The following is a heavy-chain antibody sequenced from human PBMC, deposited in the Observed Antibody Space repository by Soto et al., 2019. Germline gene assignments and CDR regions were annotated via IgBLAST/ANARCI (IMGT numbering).Heavy chain of an antibody. CDR2: IYSGGST. V-gene: IGHV3-66*01. D-gene: IGHD6-19*01. Sequence: EVQLVESGGGLVQPGGSLRLSCAASGFTVSSNYMSWVRQAPGKGLEWVSVIYSGGSTYYADSVKGRFTISRDNSKNTLYLQMNSRRAEDTAVYYCARDLRVAVRDYYGMDVWGQGTTVTVSS. J-gene: IGHJ6*02. CDR1: GFTVSSNY. CDR3: ARDLRVAVRDYYGMDV.